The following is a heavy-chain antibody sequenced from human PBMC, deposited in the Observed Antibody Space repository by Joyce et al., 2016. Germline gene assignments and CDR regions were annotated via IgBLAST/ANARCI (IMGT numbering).Heavy chain of an antibody. D-gene: IGHD3-22*01. CDR3: ARTPYFDRWYFDY. CDR2: IWYDGGKQ. J-gene: IGHJ4*02. Sequence: QVQLVESGGGVVQPGRSLRLSCAASGFSFSTSAMHWVRQAPGKGLEWVADIWYDGGKQYYTDSVKGRFTISRDTSKSTLYLQLDSLRAEDAAVYYCARTPYFDRWYFDYWGQGTLVTVSS. V-gene: IGHV3-30-3*01. CDR1: GFSFSTSA.